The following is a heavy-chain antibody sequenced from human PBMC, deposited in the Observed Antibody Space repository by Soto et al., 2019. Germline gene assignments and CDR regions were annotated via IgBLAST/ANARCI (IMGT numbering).Heavy chain of an antibody. Sequence: GGSLRLSCAASGFTFSSYGMHWVRQAPGKGLEWVAVIWYDGSNKYYADSVKGRFTISRDNSKNTLYLQMNSLRAEDTAVYYCARDHQYSSSSPKHYYYYGMDVWGQGTTVTVSS. D-gene: IGHD6-6*01. J-gene: IGHJ6*02. CDR1: GFTFSSYG. CDR2: IWYDGSNK. CDR3: ARDHQYSSSSPKHYYYYGMDV. V-gene: IGHV3-33*01.